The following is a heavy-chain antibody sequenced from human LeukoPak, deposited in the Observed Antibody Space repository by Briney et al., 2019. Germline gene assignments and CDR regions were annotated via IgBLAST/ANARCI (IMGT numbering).Heavy chain of an antibody. V-gene: IGHV4-59*01. CDR3: AREGTSGTHLNWFDP. CDR1: GGSISSYY. J-gene: IGHJ5*02. CDR2: IYGSGST. Sequence: SETLSLTCTVSGGSISSYYWSWIRQPPGKGLEWIGHIYGSGSTNYNPSLKSRVTLSVDTCKNQFSLKLSSVTAADTAVYYCAREGTSGTHLNWFDPWGQGTLVTVSS. D-gene: IGHD1-1*01.